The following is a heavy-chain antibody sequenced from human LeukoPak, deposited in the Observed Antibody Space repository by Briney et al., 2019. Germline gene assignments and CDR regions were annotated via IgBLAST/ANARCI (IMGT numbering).Heavy chain of an antibody. CDR2: ISTNTGNP. V-gene: IGHV7-4-1*02. Sequence: GASVKVSCKASGYTFTSYAMNWVRQTPGQGLEWMGWISTNTGNPTYAQGFTGRFVFSLDTPVSTAYLQISSLKAEDTAVYYCAREVAPGGFDYWGQGTLVTVSS. J-gene: IGHJ4*02. CDR3: AREVAPGGFDY. CDR1: GYTFTSYA. D-gene: IGHD4-23*01.